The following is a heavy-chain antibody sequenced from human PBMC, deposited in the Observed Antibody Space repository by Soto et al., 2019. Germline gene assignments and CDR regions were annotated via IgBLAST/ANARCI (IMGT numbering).Heavy chain of an antibody. D-gene: IGHD5-12*01. Sequence: QVQLVESGGGVVQPGRSLRLSCAASGFTFSSYGMHWVRQAPGKGLEWVAVIWYDGSNKYYADSVKGQFTISRDNSKNTLYLQMNSLRAEDTAVYYCARDGIYSGYDWPNFDYWGQGTLVTVSS. V-gene: IGHV3-33*01. CDR1: GFTFSSYG. CDR2: IWYDGSNK. CDR3: ARDGIYSGYDWPNFDY. J-gene: IGHJ4*02.